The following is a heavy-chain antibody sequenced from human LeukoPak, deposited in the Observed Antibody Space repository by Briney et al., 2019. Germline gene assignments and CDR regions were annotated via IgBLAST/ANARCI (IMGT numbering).Heavy chain of an antibody. J-gene: IGHJ4*02. CDR2: ISYDGSNK. CDR1: GFTFSSYA. CDR3: ARDRDYGAFDY. D-gene: IGHD4-17*01. V-gene: IGHV3-30-3*01. Sequence: PGGSLRLSCAASGFTFSSYAMHWVRQAPGKGLEWVAVISYDGSNKYYADSVKGRFTISRDNSKNTLYLQMNSLRAEDTAVYYCARDRDYGAFDYWGQGTLVTVSS.